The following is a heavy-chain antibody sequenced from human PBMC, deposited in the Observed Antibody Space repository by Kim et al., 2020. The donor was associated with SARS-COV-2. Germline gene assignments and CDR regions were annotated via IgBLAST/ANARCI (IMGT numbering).Heavy chain of an antibody. CDR2: LSANSGGT. CDR3: ARSSLLDVDY. Sequence: ASVKVSCKASGYTFTDYHIHWVRQAPGQGLEWMGRLSANSGGTNYAQRFQGRVTMTRDTSISTVYLEMTRLRSDDTAVYYCARSSLLDVDYWGQGTLVTV. J-gene: IGHJ4*02. CDR1: GYTFTDYH. V-gene: IGHV1-2*06. D-gene: IGHD2-15*01.